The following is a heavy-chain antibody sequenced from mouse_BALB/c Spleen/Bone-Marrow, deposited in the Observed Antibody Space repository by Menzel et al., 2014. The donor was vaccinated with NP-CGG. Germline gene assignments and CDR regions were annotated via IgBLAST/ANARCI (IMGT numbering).Heavy chain of an antibody. Sequence: VQVVESGPDLVAPSQSLSITCTVSGFSLTGYGVHWVRQPPGKGLEWLVVIWSDGSTTYNSAFKSRLSISKDNSKSQVFLKMNSLQTDDTAMYYCARHRYGAMDYWGQGTSVTVSS. CDR2: IWSDGST. D-gene: IGHD2-14*01. V-gene: IGHV2-6-2*01. J-gene: IGHJ4*01. CDR3: ARHRYGAMDY. CDR1: GFSLTGYG.